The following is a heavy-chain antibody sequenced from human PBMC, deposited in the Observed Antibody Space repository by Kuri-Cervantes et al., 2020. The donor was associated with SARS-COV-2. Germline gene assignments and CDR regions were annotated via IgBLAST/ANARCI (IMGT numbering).Heavy chain of an antibody. CDR2: IYYSGST. Sequence: SETLSLTCTVSGGSISSYYWSWIRQPPGKGLEWIGYIYYSGSTNYNPSLKSRVTISVDTSKNQFSLKLSSVTAADTAVYYCARDLTGGDDAFDIWGQGTMVT. J-gene: IGHJ3*02. CDR3: ARDLTGGDDAFDI. V-gene: IGHV4-59*12. D-gene: IGHD7-27*01. CDR1: GGSISSYY.